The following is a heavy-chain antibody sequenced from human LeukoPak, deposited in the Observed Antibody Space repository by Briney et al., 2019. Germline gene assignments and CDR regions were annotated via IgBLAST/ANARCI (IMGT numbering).Heavy chain of an antibody. CDR1: GFTFSSYS. J-gene: IGHJ5*02. D-gene: IGHD4-17*01. Sequence: GGSLRLSCAASGFTFSSYSMNWVRQAPGKGLEWVSVIYSGGSTYYADSVKGRFTISRDNSKNTLYLQMNSLRAEDTAVYYCARVDGDYDNNWFDPWGQGTLVTVSS. CDR2: IYSGGST. V-gene: IGHV3-66*01. CDR3: ARVDGDYDNNWFDP.